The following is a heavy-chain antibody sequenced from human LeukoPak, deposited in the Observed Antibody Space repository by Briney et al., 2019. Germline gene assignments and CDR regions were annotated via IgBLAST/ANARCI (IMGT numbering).Heavy chain of an antibody. Sequence: PGVSLRLSCAASGFTFSNYGMNWVRQAPGKGLEWISYISYSSSLIYYADSVKGRFTISRDNAKNSLYLQMNSLRAEDTAVYYCARDFDYFDYWGQGTLVTVSS. J-gene: IGHJ4*02. CDR1: GFTFSNYG. CDR2: ISYSSSLI. V-gene: IGHV3-48*04. D-gene: IGHD3-3*01. CDR3: ARDFDYFDY.